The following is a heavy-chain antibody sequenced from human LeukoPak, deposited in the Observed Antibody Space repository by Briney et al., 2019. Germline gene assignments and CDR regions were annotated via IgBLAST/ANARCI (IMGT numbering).Heavy chain of an antibody. D-gene: IGHD6-19*01. CDR1: GFTFSSYS. Sequence: GGSLRLSCAASGFTFSSYSINWVRQAPGKGLEWVSSISSSSSYIYYADSVKGRFTISRDNAKNSLYLQMNSLRAEDTAVYYCARYSSGWYGVDYWGQGTLVTVSS. V-gene: IGHV3-21*04. CDR3: ARYSSGWYGVDY. J-gene: IGHJ4*02. CDR2: ISSSSSYI.